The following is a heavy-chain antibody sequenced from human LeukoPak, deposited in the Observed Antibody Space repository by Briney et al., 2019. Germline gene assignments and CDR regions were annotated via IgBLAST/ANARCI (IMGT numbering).Heavy chain of an antibody. Sequence: GSVKVSCKASGYTFTGYYMQWVRQAPGQGLEWMGWINPNSGGTNYAQKFQGRVTMTRDTSISTAYMELSRLTSDDTAVYYCARERGSGTHLTYMDVWGKGTTVTISS. J-gene: IGHJ6*03. D-gene: IGHD3-10*01. CDR2: INPNSGGT. CDR1: GYTFTGYY. V-gene: IGHV1-2*02. CDR3: ARERGSGTHLTYMDV.